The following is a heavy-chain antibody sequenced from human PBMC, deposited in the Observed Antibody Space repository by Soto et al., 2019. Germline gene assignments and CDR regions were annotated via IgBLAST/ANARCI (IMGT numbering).Heavy chain of an antibody. D-gene: IGHD3-16*01. CDR1: GFTFSSYW. V-gene: IGHV3-7*05. J-gene: IGHJ3*02. CDR3: ARHRLGIPTGNDAFDI. CDR2: IKQDGSEK. Sequence: GGSLRLSCAASGFTFSSYWMSWVRQAPGKGLEWVANIKQDGSEKYYVDSVKGRFTISRDNAKNSLYLQMNSLRAEDTAVYYCARHRLGIPTGNDAFDIWGQGTMVTVSS.